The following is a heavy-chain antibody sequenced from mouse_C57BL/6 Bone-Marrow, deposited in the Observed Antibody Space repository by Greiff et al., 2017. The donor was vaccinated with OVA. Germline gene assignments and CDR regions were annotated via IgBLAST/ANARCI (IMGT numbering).Heavy chain of an antibody. CDR3: ARTYYYGSSSYYYAMDY. CDR2: IWSGGST. V-gene: IGHV2-2*01. J-gene: IGHJ4*01. CDR1: GFSLTSYG. Sequence: VKLMESGPGLVQPSQSLSITCTVSGFSLTSYGVHWVRQSPGKGLEWLGVIWSGGSTDYNAAFISRLSISKDNSKSQVFFKMNSLQADDTAIYYCARTYYYGSSSYYYAMDYWGQGTSVTVSS. D-gene: IGHD1-1*01.